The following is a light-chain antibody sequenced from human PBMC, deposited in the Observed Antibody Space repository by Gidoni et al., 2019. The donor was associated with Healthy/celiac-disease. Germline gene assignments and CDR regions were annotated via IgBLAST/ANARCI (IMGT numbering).Light chain of an antibody. CDR1: QGISNY. Sequence: DIQMTQSPPSLSVSVGDRVTITCAASQGISNYLHCYQQKQGKVPQLLIYAASTLQSGTPARFSGSGSGTDFTLTISSLQPEDVATYYCQKYNSAPRTFGQGTKVEIK. J-gene: IGKJ1*01. CDR3: QKYNSAPRT. CDR2: AAS. V-gene: IGKV1-27*01.